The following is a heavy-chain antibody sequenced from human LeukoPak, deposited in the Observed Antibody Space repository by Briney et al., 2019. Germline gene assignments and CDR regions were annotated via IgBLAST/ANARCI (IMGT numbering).Heavy chain of an antibody. Sequence: ASVKVSCKASGYTFTGYYMHWVRQAPGQGLEWMGWINPNSGGTNYAQKFQGWVTITRDTSISTAYMELSRLRSDDTAVYYCARARGVDAFDIWGQGTMVTVSS. D-gene: IGHD2-8*01. CDR2: INPNSGGT. V-gene: IGHV1-2*04. J-gene: IGHJ3*02. CDR3: ARARGVDAFDI. CDR1: GYTFTGYY.